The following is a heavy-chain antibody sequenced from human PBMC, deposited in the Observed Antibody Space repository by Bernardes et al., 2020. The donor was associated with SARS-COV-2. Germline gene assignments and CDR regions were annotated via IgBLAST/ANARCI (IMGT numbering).Heavy chain of an antibody. V-gene: IGHV1-69*06. CDR2: IIPVFGAA. D-gene: IGHD3-10*01. CDR1: GGTFGTYG. Sequence: SVKVSCKASGGTFGTYGVSWVRLAPGQGLEWMGSIIPVFGAANYAQKFQGRVTLTADKSTNTVYMDLSSLRSEDTALYYCAKEGVRGVPDLWGQGTLVTVSS. J-gene: IGHJ5*02. CDR3: AKEGVRGVPDL.